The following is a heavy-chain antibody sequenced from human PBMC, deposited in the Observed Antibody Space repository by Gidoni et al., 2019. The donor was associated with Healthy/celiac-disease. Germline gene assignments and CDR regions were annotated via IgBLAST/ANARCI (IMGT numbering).Heavy chain of an antibody. CDR1: GYSISSGYY. CDR2: IYHSGST. CDR3: VLLLGATHEVVY. J-gene: IGHJ4*02. Sequence: QVQLQESGPGLVKPSETLSLTCAVSGYSISSGYYWGWLRQPPGKGLEWIGSIYHSGSTYYNPSLKSRVTISVDTSKNQFSLKLSSVTAADTAVYYCVLLLGATHEVVYWGQGTLVTVSS. V-gene: IGHV4-38-2*01. D-gene: IGHD1-26*01.